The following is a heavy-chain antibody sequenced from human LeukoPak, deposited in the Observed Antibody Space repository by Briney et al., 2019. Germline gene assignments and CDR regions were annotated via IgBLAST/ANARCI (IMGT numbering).Heavy chain of an antibody. Sequence: VRQTPGQGLEWVANINVDGTAEYYVDSVKGRFTISRDNAKNSLYLQMNSLRAEDTAIYYCATSTAAAGTDWGQGTLVTVSS. V-gene: IGHV3-7*03. CDR2: INVDGTAE. J-gene: IGHJ4*02. D-gene: IGHD6-13*01. CDR3: ATSTAAAGTD.